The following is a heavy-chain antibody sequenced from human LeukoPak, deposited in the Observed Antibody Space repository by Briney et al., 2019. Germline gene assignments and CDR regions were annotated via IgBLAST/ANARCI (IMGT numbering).Heavy chain of an antibody. Sequence: SETLSLTCSVSGGSVSSGNYYWGWIRQPPGKGLEWIGHVDYSGSTSYNPSLKRRVTISLDTSKNQFSLKVMYLTAADTAVYYCARGIRTGYGYWGQGTLVTVSS. CDR3: ARGIRTGYGY. CDR2: VDYSGST. D-gene: IGHD1-1*01. CDR1: GGSVSSGNYY. V-gene: IGHV4-61*01. J-gene: IGHJ4*02.